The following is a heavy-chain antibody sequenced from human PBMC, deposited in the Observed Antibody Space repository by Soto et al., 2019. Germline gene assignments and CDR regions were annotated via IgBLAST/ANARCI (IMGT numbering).Heavy chain of an antibody. D-gene: IGHD6-19*01. Sequence: EVQLVESGGGLVQPGGSLRLSCAASGFTFSSYWMSWVRQAPGKGLEWVANIKQDGSEKYYVDSVKGRFTISRDNAKNSLYLQMNSLRAEDTAVYYCARDRPEIVPRTAGLYYYYYYGMDVWGQGTTVTVSS. CDR2: IKQDGSEK. CDR3: ARDRPEIVPRTAGLYYYYYYGMDV. V-gene: IGHV3-7*03. J-gene: IGHJ6*02. CDR1: GFTFSSYW.